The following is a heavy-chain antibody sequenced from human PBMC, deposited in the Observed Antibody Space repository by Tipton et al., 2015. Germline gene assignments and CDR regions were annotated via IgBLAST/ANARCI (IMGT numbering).Heavy chain of an antibody. J-gene: IGHJ5*02. CDR3: ARELGLRGWFDP. CDR1: GGSISSYY. Sequence: TLSLTCTISGGSISSYYWSWIRQPPGKGLEWIGYVYYSGSTNYNPSLKSRVTMSIDTSKNQFSLNLSSVTAADTAVYYCARELGLRGWFDPWGQGTLVTVSS. V-gene: IGHV4-59*01. D-gene: IGHD3-16*01. CDR2: VYYSGST.